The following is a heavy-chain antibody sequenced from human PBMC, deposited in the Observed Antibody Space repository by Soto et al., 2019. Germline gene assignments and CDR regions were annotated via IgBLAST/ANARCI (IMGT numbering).Heavy chain of an antibody. D-gene: IGHD6-19*01. V-gene: IGHV3-30-3*01. CDR3: VRVGIAEAYGMDV. CDR2: ISYDGSNK. Sequence: QVQLVESGGGVVQPGRSLRLSCAASGFTFSSYAMHWVRQAPGKGLEWVAVISYDGSNKYYADSVKGRFTISRDNSKNTLYLQMNSLRAEDTAVYYCVRVGIAEAYGMDVWGQGTTVTVSS. CDR1: GFTFSSYA. J-gene: IGHJ6*02.